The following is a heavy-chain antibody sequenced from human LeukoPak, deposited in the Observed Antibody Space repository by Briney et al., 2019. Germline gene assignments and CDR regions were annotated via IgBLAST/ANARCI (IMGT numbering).Heavy chain of an antibody. Sequence: GSLRLSCAASGFTFSNAWMSWVRQAPGKGLEWIGEINHSGSTNYNPSLKSRVTLSVDTSKNQFSLKLSSVTAADTAVYNSAVYLYSTSSARSDYSGQGTLVTVSS. J-gene: IGHJ4*02. CDR1: GFTFSNAW. CDR2: INHSGST. V-gene: IGHV4-34*08. D-gene: IGHD6-6*01. CDR3: AVYLYSTSSARSDY.